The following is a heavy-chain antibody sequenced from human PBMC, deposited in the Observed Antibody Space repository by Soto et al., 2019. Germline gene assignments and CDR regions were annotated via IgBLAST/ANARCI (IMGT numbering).Heavy chain of an antibody. D-gene: IGHD3-3*01. CDR3: ARGGSITIFGVVAVDYYYYYMDV. V-gene: IGHV4-34*01. J-gene: IGHJ6*03. CDR2: INHSGST. CDR1: GGSFSGYY. Sequence: SETLSLTCAVYGGSFSGYYWSWIRQPPGKGLEWIGEINHSGSTNYNPSLKSRVTISVDTSKNQFSLKLSSVTAADTAVYYCARGGSITIFGVVAVDYYYYYMDVWGKGTTVT.